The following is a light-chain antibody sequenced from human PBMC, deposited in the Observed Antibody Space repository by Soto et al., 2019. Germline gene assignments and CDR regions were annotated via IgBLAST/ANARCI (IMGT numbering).Light chain of an antibody. CDR1: QIISNNY. J-gene: IGKJ3*01. CDR3: QQYGSSRFT. CDR2: GAS. Sequence: EIVLTQSPGTLSLSPGERATLSCRASQIISNNYLAWYQQKPGQAPRLLVYGASSRATGIPDRFSGSGSGTDFTLTISRLDPEDCAVYYCQQYGSSRFTFGPGTKVDIK. V-gene: IGKV3-20*01.